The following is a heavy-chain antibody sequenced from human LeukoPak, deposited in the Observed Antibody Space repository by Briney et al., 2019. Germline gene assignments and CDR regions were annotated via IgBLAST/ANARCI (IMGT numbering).Heavy chain of an antibody. V-gene: IGHV3-48*03. CDR2: ISSSGSTI. D-gene: IGHD3-3*01. CDR1: GFTFSSYE. Sequence: PGGSLRLSCAASGFTFSSYEMNWVRQAPGKGLEWVSYISSSGSTIYYADSVKGRFTISRDNAKNSLYQQMNSLRAEDTAVYYCARGVITIFGVVDYWGQGTLVSVSS. CDR3: ARGVITIFGVVDY. J-gene: IGHJ4*02.